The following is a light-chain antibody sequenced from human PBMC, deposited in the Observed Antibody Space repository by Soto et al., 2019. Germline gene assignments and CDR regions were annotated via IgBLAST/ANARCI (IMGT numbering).Light chain of an antibody. Sequence: DIQMTQSPSSLSASVGDRVTITCRASQSISTYLNWYQQKPGKAPKLLIYAASSLQSGVPSRFSGSGSGTDFTLTISSLQPEDFATYSWQQCYSTPYTVGQGTKLESK. CDR3: QQCYSTPYT. CDR2: AAS. J-gene: IGKJ2*01. CDR1: QSISTY. V-gene: IGKV1-39*01.